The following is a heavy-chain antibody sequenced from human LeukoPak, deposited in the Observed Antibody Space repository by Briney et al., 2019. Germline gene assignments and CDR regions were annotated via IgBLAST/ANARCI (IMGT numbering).Heavy chain of an antibody. J-gene: IGHJ6*02. V-gene: IGHV3-72*01. Sequence: GGSLRLSCAASGFTISDHFMDWVRQAPGKGLEWVGRTRNKNNRYTTDYAASVKGRFTISRDDSKNSLSLQMNSLITEDSAVYYCARSYRSRTDCNNGMDVWGQGTTVTVSS. CDR2: TRNKNNRYTT. CDR1: GFTISDHF. CDR3: ARSYRSRTDCNNGMDV. D-gene: IGHD2-2*01.